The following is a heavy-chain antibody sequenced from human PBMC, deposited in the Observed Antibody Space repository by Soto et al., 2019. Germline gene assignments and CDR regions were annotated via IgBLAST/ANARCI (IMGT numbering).Heavy chain of an antibody. J-gene: IGHJ5*02. D-gene: IGHD3-10*01. Sequence: ASVKVSCKASGGTFSSYAISWVRQAPGQGLEWMGGIIPIFGTANYAQKFQGRVTITADESTSTAYMELSSLRSEDTAVYYCARGLMYYYGSGSPQGAWFDPWGQGTLVPVSS. V-gene: IGHV1-69*13. CDR2: IIPIFGTA. CDR1: GGTFSSYA. CDR3: ARGLMYYYGSGSPQGAWFDP.